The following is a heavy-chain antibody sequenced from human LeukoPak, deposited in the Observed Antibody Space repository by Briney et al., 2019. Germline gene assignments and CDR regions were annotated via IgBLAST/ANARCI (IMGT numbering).Heavy chain of an antibody. V-gene: IGHV3-23*01. CDR3: AKDFGWGIDY. D-gene: IGHD3-10*01. CDR2: ISGSGGST. CDR1: GFTFGDYA. Sequence: GGSLRLSCTASGFTFGDYAMSWVRQAPGKGLEWVSAISGSGGSTYYADSVKGRFNISRDNSKNTLYLQMNSLRAEDTAVYYCAKDFGWGIDYWGQGTLVTVSS. J-gene: IGHJ4*02.